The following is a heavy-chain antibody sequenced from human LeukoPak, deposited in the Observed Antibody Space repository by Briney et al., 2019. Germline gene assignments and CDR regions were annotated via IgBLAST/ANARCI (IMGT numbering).Heavy chain of an antibody. CDR3: AREVGVTTRGSFAY. V-gene: IGHV3-21*01. CDR1: GFTLSSYS. CDR2: ISSSSSYI. Sequence: GGSLRLSCAASGFTLSSYSMNWVRQAPGKGLEWVSSISSSSSYIYYADSVKGRFTISRDNAKNSLYLQMNSLIAEDTAVYYWAREVGVTTRGSFAYWGQGTLVTVSS. J-gene: IGHJ4*02. D-gene: IGHD1-26*01.